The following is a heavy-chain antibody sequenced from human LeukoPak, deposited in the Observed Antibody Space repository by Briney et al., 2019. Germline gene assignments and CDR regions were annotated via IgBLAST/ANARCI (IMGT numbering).Heavy chain of an antibody. D-gene: IGHD5-24*01. J-gene: IGHJ3*02. CDR3: AKDRGRWLQFDAFDI. Sequence: PGGSLRLSCAASGFTFDDYTMHWVRQAPGKGLEWVSLISWDGGSTYYADSVKGRFTISRDNSKNSLYLQMNSLRPEDTALYYCAKDRGRWLQFDAFDIWGQGTMVTVSS. V-gene: IGHV3-43*01. CDR2: ISWDGGST. CDR1: GFTFDDYT.